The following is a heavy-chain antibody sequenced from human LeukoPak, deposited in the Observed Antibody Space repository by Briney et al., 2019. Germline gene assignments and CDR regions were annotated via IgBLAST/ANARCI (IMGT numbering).Heavy chain of an antibody. CDR2: IIPIFGIA. CDR3: ARGGYNWNYSGVWFDP. J-gene: IGHJ5*02. Sequence: SVKVSCKASGGTFSSYAISWVRQAPGQGLEWMGRIIPIFGIANYAQKFQGRVTITADKSTSTAYMELSSLRSEDTAAYYCARGGYNWNYSGVWFDPWGQGTLVTVSS. D-gene: IGHD1-7*01. CDR1: GGTFSSYA. V-gene: IGHV1-69*04.